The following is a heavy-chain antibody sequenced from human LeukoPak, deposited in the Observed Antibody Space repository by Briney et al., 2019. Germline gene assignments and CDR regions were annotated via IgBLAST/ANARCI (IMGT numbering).Heavy chain of an antibody. CDR2: IYYSGST. Sequence: PSETLSLTCTVSGGSISSSSYYWGWIRQPPGKGLEWIGSIYYSGSTYYNPSLKSRVTISVDTSKNQFSLKLSSVTAADTAVYYCARASGSEVLWFGENYYYYGMDVWGQGTTVTVSS. J-gene: IGHJ6*02. V-gene: IGHV4-39*07. D-gene: IGHD3-10*01. CDR3: ARASGSEVLWFGENYYYYGMDV. CDR1: GGSISSSSYY.